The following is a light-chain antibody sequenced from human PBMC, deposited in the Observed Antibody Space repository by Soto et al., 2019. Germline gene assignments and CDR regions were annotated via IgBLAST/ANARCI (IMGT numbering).Light chain of an antibody. Sequence: DIVMTQSPLSLPVTPGEPASISCRSSQSLLHSNGYTYLDWYLQKPGQSPQLLIYLGSNRASGVPVRFSGSGSGTDFTLKISRVEAEDVGVYYCMQALQPPPITFGQGTRLEIK. CDR3: MQALQPPPIT. V-gene: IGKV2-28*01. CDR2: LGS. CDR1: QSLLHSNGYTY. J-gene: IGKJ5*01.